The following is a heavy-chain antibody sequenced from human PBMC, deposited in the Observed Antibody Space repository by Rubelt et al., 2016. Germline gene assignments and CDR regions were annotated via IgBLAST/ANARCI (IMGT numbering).Heavy chain of an antibody. CDR3: AAVIHGSSSWYGYFDL. D-gene: IGHD6-13*01. CDR1: GGSISSYY. J-gene: IGHJ2*01. CDR2: IYTSGST. V-gene: IGHV4-4*07. Sequence: QVQLQESGPGLVKPSETLSLTCTVSGGSISSYYWSWIRQPAGKGLEWIGRIYTSGSTNYNPSLKSRVTMSVDTSKNQFSLKLRSVTAADTAVYYCAAVIHGSSSWYGYFDLWGRGTLVTVSS.